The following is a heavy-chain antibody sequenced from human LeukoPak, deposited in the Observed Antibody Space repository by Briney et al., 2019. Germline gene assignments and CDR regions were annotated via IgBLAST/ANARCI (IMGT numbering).Heavy chain of an antibody. CDR3: AREDGGYYFCPLDF. J-gene: IGHJ4*02. Sequence: GGSLRLSWAASGFTFSSYSMNWVRQAQGKGLEWVSSISSSSSYIYYADSVKGRFTISRDNAKNSLYLQMNSLRAEDTAVYYCAREDGGYYFCPLDFWGQGTLVTVSS. CDR1: GFTFSSYS. D-gene: IGHD3-22*01. V-gene: IGHV3-21*01. CDR2: ISSSSSYI.